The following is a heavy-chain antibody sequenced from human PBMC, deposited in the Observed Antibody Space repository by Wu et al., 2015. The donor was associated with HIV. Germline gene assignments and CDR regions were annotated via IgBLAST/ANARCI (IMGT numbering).Heavy chain of an antibody. J-gene: IGHJ4*02. CDR3: ARQRAYTSGWYIFDY. CDR1: GYTFTSYD. CDR2: MNPRSGNT. Sequence: QEQLVQSGAKLKKPGASVKVSCEASGYTFTSYDINWVRQATGQGLEWMGWMNPRSGNTGYAQKFQGRVTMTRDTSISTANMELSSLRSEDTAVYYCARQRAYTSGWYIFDYWGQGTLVTVSS. D-gene: IGHD6-19*01. V-gene: IGHV1-8*01.